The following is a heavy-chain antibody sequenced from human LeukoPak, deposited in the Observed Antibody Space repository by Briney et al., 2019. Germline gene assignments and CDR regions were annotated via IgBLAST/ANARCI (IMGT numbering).Heavy chain of an antibody. D-gene: IGHD3-10*01. Sequence: SETLSLTCTVSGASIDGYYWSWIRQPAGQSPEWIGRIHTSGTTNYNPAFKSRVIMSVDTFDKQFSLNVSSVTAADTAVYYCARMPPVRGVRNFYFYYYVDVWGRGTTVTVSS. CDR3: ARMPPVRGVRNFYFYYYVDV. J-gene: IGHJ6*03. CDR1: GASIDGYY. CDR2: IHTSGTT. V-gene: IGHV4-4*07.